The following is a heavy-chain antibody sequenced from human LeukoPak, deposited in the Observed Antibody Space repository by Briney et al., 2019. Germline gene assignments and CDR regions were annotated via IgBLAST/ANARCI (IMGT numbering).Heavy chain of an antibody. Sequence: PWGSLRLSCAASGFTFSSYSMNWVRQAPGKGLEWVSSISSSSSYIYYADSVKGRFTISRDNAKNSLYLQMNSLRAEDTAVYYCARAIVATDAFDIWGQGTMVTVSS. J-gene: IGHJ3*02. CDR2: ISSSSSYI. CDR1: GFTFSSYS. CDR3: ARAIVATDAFDI. D-gene: IGHD5-12*01. V-gene: IGHV3-21*01.